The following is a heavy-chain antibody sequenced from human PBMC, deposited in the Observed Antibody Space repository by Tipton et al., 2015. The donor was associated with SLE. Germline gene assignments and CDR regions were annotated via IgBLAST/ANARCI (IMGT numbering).Heavy chain of an antibody. CDR1: GGSINSYY. Sequence: GLVKPSETLSLTCTVSGGSINSYYWNWIRQSPGKGLEWIGYFHHSGSTNYNPSLQSRVTISRDPSKNQFSLNLSSVTAADSAEYYCARVVGVIQGLVPYLYFDLWGRGTLVTVSS. V-gene: IGHV4-59*01. CDR2: FHHSGST. J-gene: IGHJ2*01. D-gene: IGHD6-19*01. CDR3: ARVVGVIQGLVPYLYFDL.